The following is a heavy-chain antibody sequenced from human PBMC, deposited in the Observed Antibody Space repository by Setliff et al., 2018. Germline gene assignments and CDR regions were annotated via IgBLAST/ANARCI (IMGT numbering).Heavy chain of an antibody. CDR3: AVTSLAVAGTDAFDF. J-gene: IGHJ3*01. Sequence: PGGSLRLSCAASGFTFSSCSMSWVRQAPGKGLEWVSNISSIGIAIFYADSVKGRFTISRDNAKNSLYLQMDSLRPEDTAVYYCAVTSLAVAGTDAFDFWGQGLMVTVSS. V-gene: IGHV3-48*04. D-gene: IGHD6-19*01. CDR1: GFTFSSCS. CDR2: ISSIGIAI.